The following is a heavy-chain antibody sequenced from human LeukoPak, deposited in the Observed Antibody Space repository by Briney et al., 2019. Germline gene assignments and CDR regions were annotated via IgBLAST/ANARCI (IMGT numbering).Heavy chain of an antibody. CDR2: IYSSGTT. D-gene: IGHD6-19*01. CDR1: GGSITNSY. V-gene: IGHV4-4*07. J-gene: IGHJ4*02. Sequence: SETLSLTCTVSGGSITNSYWSWLRQPAGKGLEWIGGIYSSGTTNYNPSLTGRVSMSVDTSKNQFSLKLYSVTAADTAVYYCARGSSGWYSIDYWGQGALVTVSS. CDR3: ARGSSGWYSIDY.